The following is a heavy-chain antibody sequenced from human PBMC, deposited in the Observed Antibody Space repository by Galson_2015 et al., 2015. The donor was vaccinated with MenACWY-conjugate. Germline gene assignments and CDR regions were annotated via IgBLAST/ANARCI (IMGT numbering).Heavy chain of an antibody. CDR2: IYYSGDT. J-gene: IGHJ2*01. V-gene: IGHV4-39*01. D-gene: IGHD2-2*01. CDR3: ARLPSTNSWYWYFDL. Sequence: SETLSFTCTVSGGSISNTNYYWGWVRQPPGKGLEWIGNIYYSGDTYYNPSLKSRVSISVDTSKNQFSLKLSSVTVAETAVYYCARLPSTNSWYWYFDLWGRGTLVTVSS. CDR1: GGSISNTNYY.